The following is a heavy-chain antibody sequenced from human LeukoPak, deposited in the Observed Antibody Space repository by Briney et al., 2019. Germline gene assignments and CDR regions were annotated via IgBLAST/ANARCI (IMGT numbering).Heavy chain of an antibody. CDR3: VKDSDCRSTSCYALFMDV. D-gene: IGHD2-2*01. CDR1: GFTFSSYG. J-gene: IGHJ6*04. V-gene: IGHV3-30*02. CDR2: IWYDGSNK. Sequence: GGSLRLSCAASGFTFSSYGMHWVRQAPGKGLEWVAVIWYDGSNKYYADSVKGRFTISRDNSKNTLYLQMSSLRAEDTAVYYCVKDSDCRSTSCYALFMDVWGKGTTVTVSS.